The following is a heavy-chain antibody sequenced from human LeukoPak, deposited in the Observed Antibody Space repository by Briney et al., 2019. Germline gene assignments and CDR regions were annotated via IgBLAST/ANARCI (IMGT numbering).Heavy chain of an antibody. D-gene: IGHD3-10*01. CDR3: ARAPYYYGSGSYYYYYYMDV. Sequence: GASVKVSCKASGYTLTNYYMHWVRQAPGQGLEWMGIINPSGGSTTYAQKFQGRVTITADESTSTAYMELSSLRSEDTAVYYCARAPYYYGSGSYYYYYYMDVWGKGTTVTISS. J-gene: IGHJ6*03. CDR1: GYTLTNYY. CDR2: INPSGGST. V-gene: IGHV1-46*01.